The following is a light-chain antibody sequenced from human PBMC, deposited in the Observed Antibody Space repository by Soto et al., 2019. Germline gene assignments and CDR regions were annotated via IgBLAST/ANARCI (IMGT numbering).Light chain of an antibody. CDR2: SDD. V-gene: IGLV1-47*02. J-gene: IGLJ1*01. CDR3: AAWDASLSGHV. Sequence: QSVPTQSPSASGTPGQRVTISCYGSSSNIGSYPVYWYQQLPGTAPKLLINSDDQRPSGVPDRFSASKSGTSASLAISGLRSEDEADYYCAAWDASLSGHVFGAGTKVTV. CDR1: SSNIGSYP.